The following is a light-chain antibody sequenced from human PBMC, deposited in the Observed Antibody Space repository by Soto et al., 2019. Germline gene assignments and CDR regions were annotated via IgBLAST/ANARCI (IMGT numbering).Light chain of an antibody. CDR3: KQYGSSGT. V-gene: IGKV3-20*01. Sequence: EIALTQSPGTLSLSPGERATLCCRASQSVSNNYLAWYQQKTGQAPRTLIYGASNRATGIPDSFSGSGSGTDFPLTISRLAPEDFAVYYCKQYGSSGTFGQGTKVDIK. CDR1: QSVSNNY. J-gene: IGKJ1*01. CDR2: GAS.